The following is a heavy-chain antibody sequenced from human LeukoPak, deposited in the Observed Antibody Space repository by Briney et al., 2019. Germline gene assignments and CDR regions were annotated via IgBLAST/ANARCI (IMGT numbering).Heavy chain of an antibody. J-gene: IGHJ6*02. CDR1: GFTFSFYI. CDR3: ARGRYYDSSTYSEYSGMDV. V-gene: IGHV3-48*04. CDR2: ITRRSTTI. D-gene: IGHD3-22*01. Sequence: QPGGSLRLSCAASGFTFSFYIRNWVRKAPGKGLEWVSQITRRSTTIYYADSVEGQFTASRDNAKNSLYLQMNSLRAEDTAVYYCARGRYYDSSTYSEYSGMDVWGQGTTVTVSS.